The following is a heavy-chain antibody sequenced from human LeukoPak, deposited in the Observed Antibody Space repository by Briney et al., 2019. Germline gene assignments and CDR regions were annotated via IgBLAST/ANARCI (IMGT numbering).Heavy chain of an antibody. Sequence: PGGSLTLSCAASGFTFSSYSMNWVREAPGKGLEWVSSISSSSSYIYYADSVKGRFTISRDNAKNSLYLQMNSLRAEDTAVYYCARVLAARRRYYFDYWGQGTLVTVSS. V-gene: IGHV3-21*01. CDR3: ARVLAARRRYYFDY. CDR1: GFTFSSYS. CDR2: ISSSSSYI. J-gene: IGHJ4*02. D-gene: IGHD6-6*01.